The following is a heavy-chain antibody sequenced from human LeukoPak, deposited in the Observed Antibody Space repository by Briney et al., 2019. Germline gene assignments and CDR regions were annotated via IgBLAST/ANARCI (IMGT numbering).Heavy chain of an antibody. Sequence: PSETLSLTCTVSGDSIRSHYWSWIRQPPGKGLEWIGYIYNSGSTNYNPSLKSRVTISVDTFKNQFSLNLSSVTAADTAVYYCARGHYYDSSGDYWGQGTLVTVSS. J-gene: IGHJ4*02. CDR3: ARGHYYDSSGDY. V-gene: IGHV4-59*11. CDR1: GDSIRSHY. CDR2: IYNSGST. D-gene: IGHD3-22*01.